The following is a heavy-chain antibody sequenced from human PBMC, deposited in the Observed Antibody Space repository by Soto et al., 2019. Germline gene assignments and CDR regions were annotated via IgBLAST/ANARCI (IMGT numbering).Heavy chain of an antibody. CDR3: ARDGADYDILTGYYDYYYHGMDV. CDR2: ISTSSSAI. D-gene: IGHD3-9*01. J-gene: IGHJ6*02. V-gene: IGHV3-21*06. CDR1: GFAFRSYG. Sequence: PGGSLRLSCVASGFAFRSYGMNWVRQAPGKGLEWVSSISTSSSAIYYTDSVKGRFTISRGNARNSLYLQMKSLRAEDTAVYFCARDGADYDILTGYYDYYYHGMDVWGQGTTVTVSS.